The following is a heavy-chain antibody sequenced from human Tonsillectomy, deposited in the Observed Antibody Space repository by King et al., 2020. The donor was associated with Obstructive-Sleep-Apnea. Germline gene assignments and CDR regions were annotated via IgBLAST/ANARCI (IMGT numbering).Heavy chain of an antibody. V-gene: IGHV3-9*01. D-gene: IGHD3-22*01. Sequence: VQLVQSGGGLVQPGRSLRLSCAASGFTLDDYAMHWVRQAPGKGLEWVSGISGNSDNIVYADSVKGRFTISRDNAKNSMYLQMNSLRVEDTAFNYCAKAYYDTNGYHIDYWGQGTLVTVSS. CDR2: ISGNSDNI. J-gene: IGHJ4*02. CDR1: GFTLDDYA. CDR3: AKAYYDTNGYHIDY.